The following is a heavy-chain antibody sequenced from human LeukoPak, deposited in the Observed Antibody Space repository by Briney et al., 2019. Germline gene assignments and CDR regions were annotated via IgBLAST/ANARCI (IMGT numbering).Heavy chain of an antibody. Sequence: PSETLSPTCTVSGGSISSYYWNWIRQPPGKGLEWIGYIYYSGSTNYNPSLKSRVTISVDTSKNQFSLKLSSVTAADTAVYYCARDVAAAGMGFDYWGQGTLVTVSS. CDR2: IYYSGST. D-gene: IGHD6-13*01. J-gene: IGHJ4*02. CDR1: GGSISSYY. CDR3: ARDVAAAGMGFDY. V-gene: IGHV4-59*01.